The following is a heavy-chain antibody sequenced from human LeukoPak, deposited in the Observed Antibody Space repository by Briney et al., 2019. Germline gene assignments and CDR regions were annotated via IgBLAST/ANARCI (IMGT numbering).Heavy chain of an antibody. V-gene: IGHV4-34*01. J-gene: IGHJ6*03. CDR1: GGSFSDYY. Sequence: SETLSLTCAVYGGSFSDYYRSWIRQPPGKGLEWVGEINDSGSTYYNPSLRSRVTMSIDTSKNQFSLKLTSVTAADTAVYYCARAYYYYMDVWGKGTTVTVSS. CDR3: ARAYYYYMDV. CDR2: INDSGST.